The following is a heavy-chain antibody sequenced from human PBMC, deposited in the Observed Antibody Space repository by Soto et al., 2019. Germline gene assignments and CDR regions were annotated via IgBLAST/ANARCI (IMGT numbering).Heavy chain of an antibody. CDR1: GGSVSSNNYC. CDR2: IHYSGDS. J-gene: IGHJ4*02. CDR3: ARDVNDSSGSQGFDY. V-gene: IGHV4-31*03. D-gene: IGHD3-22*01. Sequence: PSETLSLTCTVLGGSVSSNNYCWSRIRQRPGKGLEWIGYIHYSGDSYDNPSLTSRITMSMDVSKNQFSLNLRSVTAADTAIYYCARDVNDSSGSQGFDYWGQGTLVTVSS.